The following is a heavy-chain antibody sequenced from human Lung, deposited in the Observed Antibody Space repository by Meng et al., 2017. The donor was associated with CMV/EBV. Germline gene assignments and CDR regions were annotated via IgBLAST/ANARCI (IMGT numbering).Heavy chain of an antibody. D-gene: IGHD3-22*01. J-gene: IGHJ4*02. V-gene: IGHV3-74*01. Sequence: ETLSLXXAASGFTFSSYWMHWVRQAPGKGLVWVSRINSDGSSTSYADSVKGRFTISRDNAKNTLYLQMNSLRAEDTAVYYCARDHYYDSSGPDYWGQGTXVTVSS. CDR2: INSDGSST. CDR3: ARDHYYDSSGPDY. CDR1: GFTFSSYW.